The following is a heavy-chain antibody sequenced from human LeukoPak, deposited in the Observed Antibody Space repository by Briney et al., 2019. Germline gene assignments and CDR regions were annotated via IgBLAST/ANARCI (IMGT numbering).Heavy chain of an antibody. D-gene: IGHD4-17*01. CDR1: GFTFSSYG. Sequence: GGSLRLSCAASGFTFSSYGMHWVRQAPGKGLEWVTFIQYDGSNKYCADSVKGRFTISRDNSKNTVYLQMNSLRTEDTAVYYCARYGDSSYHWGQGTLVTVSS. V-gene: IGHV3-30*02. CDR2: IQYDGSNK. CDR3: ARYGDSSYH. J-gene: IGHJ5*02.